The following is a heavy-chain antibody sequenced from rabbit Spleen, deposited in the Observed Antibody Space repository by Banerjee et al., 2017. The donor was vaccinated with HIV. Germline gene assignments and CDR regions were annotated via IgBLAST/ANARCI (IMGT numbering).Heavy chain of an antibody. J-gene: IGHJ6*01. D-gene: IGHD1-1*01. Sequence: QEQLVESGGDLVKPGASLTLTCTAFGVSFSISSYMCWVRQAPGKGLEWIACIDAGSSAFTYFATWAKGRFTISKTSSTTVTLQMTRLTAADTATYFCARDTSSSFSSYGMDLWGQGTLVTVS. V-gene: IGHV1S45*01. CDR3: ARDTSSSFSSYGMDL. CDR2: IDAGSSAFT. CDR1: GVSFSISSY.